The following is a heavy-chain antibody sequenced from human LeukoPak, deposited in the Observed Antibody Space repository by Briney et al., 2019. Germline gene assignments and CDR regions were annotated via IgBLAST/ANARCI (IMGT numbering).Heavy chain of an antibody. V-gene: IGHV3-23*01. D-gene: IGHD6-13*01. Sequence: GGSLRLSCAASGFTFSRYAMSWVRQAPGKGLEWVSAISGSGGSTYYADSVKGRFTISRDNSKNTLYLQMNSLRAEDTAVYYCAKSRSGIAAAGTNYWGQETLVTVSS. CDR3: AKSRSGIAAAGTNY. J-gene: IGHJ4*02. CDR1: GFTFSRYA. CDR2: ISGSGGST.